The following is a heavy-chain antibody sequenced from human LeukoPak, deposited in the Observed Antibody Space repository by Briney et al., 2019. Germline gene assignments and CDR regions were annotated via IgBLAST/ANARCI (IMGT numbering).Heavy chain of an antibody. V-gene: IGHV3-33*01. D-gene: IGHD6-19*01. CDR1: GFTFNIFA. J-gene: IGHJ5*02. CDR2: IWSDGSDA. Sequence: GGSLRLSCAASGFTFNIFAMHWVRQAPGKGPEWVAGIWSDGSDADYQHSVKGRFTISRDNSDNTVFLQMNSLRVEDTAVYYCARGLKYSSGWLDPWGQGTLVTVSS. CDR3: ARGLKYSSGWLDP.